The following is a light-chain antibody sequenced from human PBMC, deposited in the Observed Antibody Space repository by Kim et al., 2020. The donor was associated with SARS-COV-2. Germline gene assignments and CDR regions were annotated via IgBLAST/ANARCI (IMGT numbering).Light chain of an antibody. J-gene: IGKJ5*01. CDR3: QQSHSAPIT. V-gene: IGKV1-39*01. Sequence: DIQMTQSPSSLFASVGDRVTIACRASQSIGTKLNWYQQKSAMSPRSLIYAASTLQPGVPSRFTGDGSGTNFTLTISRLQADDFATYYCQQSHSAPITFGQGTRLEIK. CDR1: QSIGTK. CDR2: AAS.